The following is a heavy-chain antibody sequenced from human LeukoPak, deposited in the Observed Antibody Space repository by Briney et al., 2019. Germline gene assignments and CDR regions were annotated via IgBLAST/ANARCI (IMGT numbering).Heavy chain of an antibody. CDR1: GFTFSIYA. CDR3: VRGRGGSGWYYFDY. Sequence: GGSLRLSCAASGFTFSIYAMHWVRQAPGKGLEHVSGISYNGSQIYYGNSVKDRFTISRDNAKNTVYLQMASLRVDDMAVYYCVRGRGGSGWYYFDYWGQGTLVTVSS. J-gene: IGHJ4*02. CDR2: ISYNGSQI. D-gene: IGHD6-19*01. V-gene: IGHV3-64*01.